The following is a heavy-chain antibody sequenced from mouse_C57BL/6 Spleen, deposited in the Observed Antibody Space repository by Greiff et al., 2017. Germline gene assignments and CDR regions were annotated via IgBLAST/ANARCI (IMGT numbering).Heavy chain of an antibody. V-gene: IGHV7-3*01. CDR2: IRNKANGYTT. J-gene: IGHJ4*01. Sequence: EVMLVESGGGLVQPGGSLSLSCAASGFTFTGYYMSWVRQPPGKALEWLGFIRNKANGYTTEYSAYVKGRFTISRDNSQSILYLQMNALRAEDSATYYCARWATGTYYYYAMDDWGQGASVTVSS. CDR1: GFTFTGYY. CDR3: ARWATGTYYYYAMDD. D-gene: IGHD4-1*01.